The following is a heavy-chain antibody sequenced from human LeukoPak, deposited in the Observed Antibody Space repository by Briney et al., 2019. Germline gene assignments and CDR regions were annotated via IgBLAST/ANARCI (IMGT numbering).Heavy chain of an antibody. J-gene: IGHJ3*01. V-gene: IGHV4-59*08. CDR2: LYHSGDT. Sequence: KSSETLSLTCTVSGASISNYYWNWIRQPPGKGLEWIGILYHSGDTKYNPSLKSRVNISVDRSKNQFSLNLSSVTAADTAVYFCANKVGGAFDVWGQGKLVTVSA. CDR1: GASISNYY. CDR3: ANKVGGAFDV.